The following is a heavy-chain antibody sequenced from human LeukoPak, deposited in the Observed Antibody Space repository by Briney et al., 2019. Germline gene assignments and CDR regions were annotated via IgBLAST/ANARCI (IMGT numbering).Heavy chain of an antibody. CDR1: GYSFNTYW. Sequence: GESLKISCKGSGYSFNTYWIGWVRQMPGKGLEWMGIIYPGDSDTRYSPSFQGQVNISADRSINTAYLQWSRLKASDTAMYYCARTSPHVWFDPWGQGTLVIVSS. V-gene: IGHV5-51*01. CDR3: ARTSPHVWFDP. D-gene: IGHD3-16*01. CDR2: IYPGDSDT. J-gene: IGHJ5*02.